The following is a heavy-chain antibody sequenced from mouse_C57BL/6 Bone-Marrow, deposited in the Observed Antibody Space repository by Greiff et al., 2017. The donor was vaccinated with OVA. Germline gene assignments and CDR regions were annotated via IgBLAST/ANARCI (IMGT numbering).Heavy chain of an antibody. CDR1: GYAFSSSW. V-gene: IGHV1-82*01. D-gene: IGHD2-5*01. Sequence: QVQLQRSGPELVKPGASVKISCKASGYAFSSSWMNWVKQRPGKGLEWIGRIYPGDGDTNYNGKFKGKATLTADKSSSTAYMQLSSLTSEDSAVYFCARWAYDSNYDAMDYWGQGTSVTVSS. J-gene: IGHJ4*01. CDR3: ARWAYDSNYDAMDY. CDR2: IYPGDGDT.